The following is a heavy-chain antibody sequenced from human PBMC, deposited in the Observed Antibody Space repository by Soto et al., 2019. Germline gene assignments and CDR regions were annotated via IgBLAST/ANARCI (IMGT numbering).Heavy chain of an antibody. D-gene: IGHD3-10*01. CDR1: GFTFSSYD. J-gene: IGHJ3*02. Sequence: EVQLVESGGGLVQPGGSLRLSCAASGFTFSSYDMHWVRQATGKGLEWVSAIGTAGDTYYPGSVKGRFTISRENAKNSLYLQMNSLRAGDTAVYYCARGPYYGSGSWAFDIWGQGTMVTVSS. CDR3: ARGPYYGSGSWAFDI. CDR2: IGTAGDT. V-gene: IGHV3-13*01.